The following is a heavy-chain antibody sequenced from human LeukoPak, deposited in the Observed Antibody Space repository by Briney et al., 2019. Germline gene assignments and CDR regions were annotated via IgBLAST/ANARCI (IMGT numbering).Heavy chain of an antibody. CDR3: ARRKSYYYDSSGYRN. CDR1: GFPPNSYL. J-gene: IGHJ4*02. V-gene: IGHV3-7*01. D-gene: IGHD3-22*01. CDR2: KKQDGSEK. Sequence: GGSLRLSCAASGFPPNSYLMSWVRQAPGKGLEGVCNKKQDGSEKYYVDSVKGRFTISRDNAKNSLYLQMNGLRAEDTAVYYCARRKSYYYDSSGYRNWGQGTLVSVSS.